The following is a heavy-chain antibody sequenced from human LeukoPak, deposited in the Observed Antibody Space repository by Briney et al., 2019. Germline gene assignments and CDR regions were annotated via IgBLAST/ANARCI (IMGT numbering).Heavy chain of an antibody. Sequence: GGSLRLSCAASGFTFSSYEMNWVRQAPGKGLEWVSYISSLATTIYYADSVKGRFTISRAKNTLYLQMNSLRAEDTAVYYCARAAAETGAFRDNWFDPWGQGTLVTVSS. CDR3: ARAAAETGAFRDNWFDP. V-gene: IGHV3-48*03. D-gene: IGHD6-19*01. J-gene: IGHJ5*02. CDR2: ISSLATTI. CDR1: GFTFSSYE.